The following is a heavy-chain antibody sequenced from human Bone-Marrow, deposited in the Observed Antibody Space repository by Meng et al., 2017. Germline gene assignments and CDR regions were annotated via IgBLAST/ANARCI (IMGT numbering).Heavy chain of an antibody. D-gene: IGHD4-23*01. V-gene: IGHV4-59*12. CDR2: ISYSGST. Sequence: SETLSLTCTVSGASMRSYYWSWIRQAPGKGLEWIGEISYSGSTNYNPSLNSRVTISMDTSKMQFSLKLSSVTAADTAVYYCASSATVITGGHYFDYWGQGTLVTVSS. J-gene: IGHJ4*02. CDR3: ASSATVITGGHYFDY. CDR1: GASMRSYY.